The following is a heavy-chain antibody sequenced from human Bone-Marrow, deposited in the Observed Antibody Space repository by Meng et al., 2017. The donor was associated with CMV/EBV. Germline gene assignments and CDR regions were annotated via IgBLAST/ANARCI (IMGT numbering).Heavy chain of an antibody. V-gene: IGHV4-59*08. Sequence: SETLSLTCTVSGGSISSYYWSWIRQPPGKGLEWIGYIYYSRSTNYNPSLKSRVTISVDTSKNQFSLKLYSVIAADTAVYYCARSPYCSGGSCRPHNYFDYWGQGTLVTVSS. CDR2: IYYSRST. CDR1: GGSISSYY. D-gene: IGHD2-15*01. J-gene: IGHJ4*02. CDR3: ARSPYCSGGSCRPHNYFDY.